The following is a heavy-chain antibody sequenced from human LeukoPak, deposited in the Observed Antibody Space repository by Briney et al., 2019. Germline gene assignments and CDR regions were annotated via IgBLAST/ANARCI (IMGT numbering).Heavy chain of an antibody. CDR3: AAAGNYYYYMDV. CDR1: GGSISSYY. V-gene: IGHV4-59*08. CDR2: IYYSGST. J-gene: IGHJ6*03. D-gene: IGHD6-13*01. Sequence: PSETLSLTCTVSGGSISSYYWSWIRQPPGKGLEWIGYIYYSGSTNYNPSLKSRVTISVDTSKNQFSLKLSSVTAADTAVYYCAAAGNYYYYMDVWGKGTTVTISS.